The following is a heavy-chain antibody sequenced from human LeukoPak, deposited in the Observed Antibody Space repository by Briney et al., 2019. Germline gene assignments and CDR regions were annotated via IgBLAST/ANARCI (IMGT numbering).Heavy chain of an antibody. CDR2: ISGSGSNT. CDR1: GFTFRRYD. Sequence: GGSLRLSCASSGFTFRRYDMNWVRQAPGKGLEWVSAISGSGSNTYYADSVEGRFTISRDNSKNTLSLQMNSLRAEDTAVYFCAKDRYSSGYFDWGQGTLVTVSS. J-gene: IGHJ4*02. CDR3: AKDRYSSGYFD. D-gene: IGHD3-22*01. V-gene: IGHV3-23*01.